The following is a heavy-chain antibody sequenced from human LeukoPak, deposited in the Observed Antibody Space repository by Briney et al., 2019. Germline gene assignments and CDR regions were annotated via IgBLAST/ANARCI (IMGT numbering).Heavy chain of an antibody. CDR2: IADIGDST. CDR3: AKGYSVAGGSRV. Sequence: PGGSLRLSCAVSGFTFSSFAMNWVRQTPGKGLEWVSAIADIGDSTYYADSVKGRFTISRDNSKNTVYLQMNSLRAEDTAIYYCAKGYSVAGGSRVWGQGTTVTVSS. V-gene: IGHV3-23*01. J-gene: IGHJ6*02. CDR1: GFTFSSFA. D-gene: IGHD6-19*01.